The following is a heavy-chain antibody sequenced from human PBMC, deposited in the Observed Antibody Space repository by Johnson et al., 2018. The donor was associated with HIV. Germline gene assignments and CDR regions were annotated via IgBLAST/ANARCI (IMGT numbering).Heavy chain of an antibody. V-gene: IGHV3-30-3*01. J-gene: IGHJ3*02. CDR1: GFTFSSYA. Sequence: QVQLVESGGGVVQPGRSLRLSCAASGFTFSSYAMHWVRQAPGKGLEWVAVISYDGSNKYYADSVKGRFTVSRDYSKSTLYLQMISQRAEDTAVYFCARDNWNYNAFDIWGQGTMVTVSS. CDR3: ARDNWNYNAFDI. CDR2: ISYDGSNK. D-gene: IGHD1-7*01.